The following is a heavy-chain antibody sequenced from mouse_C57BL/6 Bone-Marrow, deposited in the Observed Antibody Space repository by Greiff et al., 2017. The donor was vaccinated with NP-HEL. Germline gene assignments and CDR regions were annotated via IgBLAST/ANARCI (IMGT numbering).Heavy chain of an antibody. D-gene: IGHD2-3*01. CDR2: ISSGGDYI. CDR3: TRDGYYSFAY. V-gene: IGHV5-9-1*02. CDR1: GFTFSSYA. J-gene: IGHJ3*01. Sequence: EVKLQESGGGLVKPGGSLKLSCAASGFTFSSYAMSWVRQTPEKRLEWVAYISSGGDYIYYADTVKGRFTISRDNARNTLYLQMSSLKSEDTAMYYCTRDGYYSFAYWGQGTLVTVSA.